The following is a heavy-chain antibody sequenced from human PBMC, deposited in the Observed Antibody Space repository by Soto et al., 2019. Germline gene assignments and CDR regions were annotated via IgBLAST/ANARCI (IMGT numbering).Heavy chain of an antibody. CDR1: GGSFSGYY. CDR3: ARVSIFGVVIRRIFDY. V-gene: IGHV4-34*01. D-gene: IGHD3-3*01. J-gene: IGHJ4*02. CDR2: INHSGST. Sequence: QVQLQQWGAGLLKPSETLSLTCAVYGGSFSGYYWSWIRQPPGKGLEWIGEINHSGSTNYNPSLKSRVTISVDTSMNQFSLKLSSVTAEDTAVYYCARVSIFGVVIRRIFDYWGQGTLVTVSS.